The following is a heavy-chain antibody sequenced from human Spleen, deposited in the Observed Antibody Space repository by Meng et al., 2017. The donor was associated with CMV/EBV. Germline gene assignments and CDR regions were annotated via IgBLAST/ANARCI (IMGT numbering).Heavy chain of an antibody. V-gene: IGHV1-69*10. CDR2: IIPILGIA. D-gene: IGHD3-10*01. CDR1: GGTFSSYA. Sequence: SVKVSCKASGGTFSSYAISWVRQAPGQGLEWMGGIIPILGIANYAQKFQGRVTITADKSTSTAYMELSSLRSEDTAVYYCAISGHFGVPPTFDYWGQGTLVTVSS. CDR3: AISGHFGVPPTFDY. J-gene: IGHJ4*02.